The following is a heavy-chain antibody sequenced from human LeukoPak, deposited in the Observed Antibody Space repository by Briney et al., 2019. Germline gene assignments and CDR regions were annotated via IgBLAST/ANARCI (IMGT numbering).Heavy chain of an antibody. J-gene: IGHJ4*02. Sequence: SETLSLTCTVSGGSISSYYWSWIRQPPGKGLEWIGYIYYSGSTNYNPSLKSRVTISVDSSKNQFSLKLSSVTAADTAVYYCARERIVGAIAEGYYFDYWGQGTLVTVSS. CDR3: ARERIVGAIAEGYYFDY. CDR1: GGSISSYY. CDR2: IYYSGST. D-gene: IGHD1-26*01. V-gene: IGHV4-59*12.